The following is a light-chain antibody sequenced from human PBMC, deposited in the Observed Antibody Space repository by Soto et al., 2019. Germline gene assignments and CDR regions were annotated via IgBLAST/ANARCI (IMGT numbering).Light chain of an antibody. CDR2: DAS. Sequence: EIVLTQSPASLSLSPGERATLSCRASESVSSYLAWYQQKPGQAPRLLIYDASNRATGIPARFSGSGSGTDFTLSISSLEPEDCAIYYCQQRNNWPRTFGQGTKVEIK. CDR3: QQRNNWPRT. CDR1: ESVSSY. J-gene: IGKJ1*01. V-gene: IGKV3-11*01.